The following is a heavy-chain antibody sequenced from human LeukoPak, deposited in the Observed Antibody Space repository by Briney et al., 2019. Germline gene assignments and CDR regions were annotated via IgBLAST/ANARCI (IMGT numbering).Heavy chain of an antibody. Sequence: ARGSLRLSCAASGFTFSSYAMSWVRQAPGKGLEWVSAISGSGGSTYYADSVKGRFTISRDNSKNTLYLQMNSLRAEDTAVYYCAKDPHGDYGDSNWFDPWGQGTLVTVSS. V-gene: IGHV3-23*01. CDR2: ISGSGGST. CDR3: AKDPHGDYGDSNWFDP. J-gene: IGHJ5*02. D-gene: IGHD4-17*01. CDR1: GFTFSSYA.